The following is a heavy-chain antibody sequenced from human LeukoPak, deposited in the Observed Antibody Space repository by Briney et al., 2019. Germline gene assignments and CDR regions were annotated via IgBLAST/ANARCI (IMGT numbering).Heavy chain of an antibody. CDR1: GGSISSSSYY. CDR3: ARDVRYGQPYYFDY. J-gene: IGHJ4*02. V-gene: IGHV3-11*04. Sequence: LSLTCTVSGGSISSSSYYWGWIRQPPGKGLEWVSYISSSSSTIYYADSVKGRFTISRDNAKNSLYLQMNSLRAEDTAVYYCARDVRYGQPYYFDYWGQGTLVTVSS. D-gene: IGHD2-8*01. CDR2: ISSSSSTI.